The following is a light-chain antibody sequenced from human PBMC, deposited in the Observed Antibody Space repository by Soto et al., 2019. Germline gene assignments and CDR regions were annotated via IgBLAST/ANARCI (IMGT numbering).Light chain of an antibody. J-gene: IGLJ1*01. CDR3: AAWDDSLKGYV. Sequence: QSVLTQPPSASGTPGQRVTISCSGSSSNIGSNTVNWYQQLPGTAPKVLIHSNNQRPSGVPDRFSGSKSGTSASLAISGLQSEDEADYYCAAWDDSLKGYVFGTGTKFTVL. CDR2: SNN. CDR1: SSNIGSNT. V-gene: IGLV1-44*01.